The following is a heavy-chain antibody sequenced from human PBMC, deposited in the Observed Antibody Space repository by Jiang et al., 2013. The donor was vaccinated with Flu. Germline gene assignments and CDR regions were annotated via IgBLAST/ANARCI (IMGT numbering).Heavy chain of an antibody. V-gene: IGHV4-59*01. D-gene: IGHD2-15*01. CDR3: ARAASTYYYYYYMDV. Sequence: SLTCTVSGGSISSYYWSWIRQPPGKGLEWIGYIYYSGSTNYNPSLKSRVTISVDTSKNQFSLKLSSVTAADTAVYYCARAASTYYYYYYMDVWGKGTTVTVSS. CDR2: IYYSGST. J-gene: IGHJ6*03. CDR1: GGSISSYY.